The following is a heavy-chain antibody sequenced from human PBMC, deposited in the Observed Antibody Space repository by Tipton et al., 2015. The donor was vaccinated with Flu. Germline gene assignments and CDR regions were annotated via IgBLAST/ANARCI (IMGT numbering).Heavy chain of an antibody. CDR2: IHTTGST. V-gene: IGHV4-61*02. CDR1: GDSISRGSYY. J-gene: IGHJ5*02. CDR3: ARRDYSNYVSEPKNWFHP. Sequence: TLSLTCTVSGDSISRGSYYYNWVRQPAGEGLEWIGRIHTTGSTNYSPSPRSRVTMSVDTSKNQFYLRLSSVTAADTAVYYCARRDYSNYVSEPKNWFHPWGQGTLVTVSS. D-gene: IGHD4-11*01.